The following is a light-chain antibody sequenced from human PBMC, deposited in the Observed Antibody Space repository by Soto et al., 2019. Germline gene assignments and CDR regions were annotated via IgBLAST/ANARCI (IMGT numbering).Light chain of an antibody. CDR3: QQYDRASWT. J-gene: IGKJ1*01. CDR1: QSISSW. Sequence: DIQMTQSPSTLSASVGDRVIITCRASQSISSWLAWYQQKPGKAPNLLIYRASTLKSGSPSRFSGSGSGTEFTLTISSLQPDDLATYYCQQYDRASWTFGPGTKVEIK. V-gene: IGKV1-5*03. CDR2: RAS.